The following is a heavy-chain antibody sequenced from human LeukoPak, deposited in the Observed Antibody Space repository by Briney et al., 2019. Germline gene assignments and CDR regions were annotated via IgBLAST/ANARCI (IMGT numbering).Heavy chain of an antibody. CDR3: ARGGRIITSFNWFDP. CDR2: IYYSGST. CDR1: GGSIGSHY. D-gene: IGHD2-2*01. Sequence: PSETLSLTCTVSGGSIGSHYWSWIRQPPGKGLEWIGYIYYSGSTNYNPSLKSRVTISVDTSKNQFSLKLSSVTAADTAVYYCARGGRIITSFNWFDPWGQGTLVTVSS. V-gene: IGHV4-59*11. J-gene: IGHJ5*02.